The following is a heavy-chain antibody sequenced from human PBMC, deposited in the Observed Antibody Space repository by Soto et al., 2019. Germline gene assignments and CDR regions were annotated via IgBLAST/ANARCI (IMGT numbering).Heavy chain of an antibody. CDR3: ASQDDDGNGYYFSVLDV. D-gene: IGHD3-22*01. J-gene: IGHJ6*02. CDR1: GYSFTSYW. CDR2: IYPGDSDT. V-gene: IGHV5-51*01. Sequence: GESLETSSKSSGYSFTSYWIGWVRQMPGKGLEWMGIIYPGDSDTRYSPSFRGQVTISVDTSITTAYRQWSSLKASDTAMYYCASQDDDGNGYYFSVLDVWGQGTTVTVSS.